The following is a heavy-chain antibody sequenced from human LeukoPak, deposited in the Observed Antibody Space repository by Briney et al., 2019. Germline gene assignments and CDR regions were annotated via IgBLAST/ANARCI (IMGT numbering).Heavy chain of an antibody. CDR1: GGSISSYY. D-gene: IGHD6-19*01. Sequence: SETMSLTCIVSGGSISSYYWSWIPQPPGKGLEWIGYIYYSGSTNYNPSLKSRVTISVDTSKNQFSLKLSSVTAADTAVYYCARHSSSGIDYWGQGTLVTVSS. V-gene: IGHV4-59*08. CDR3: ARHSSSGIDY. J-gene: IGHJ4*02. CDR2: IYYSGST.